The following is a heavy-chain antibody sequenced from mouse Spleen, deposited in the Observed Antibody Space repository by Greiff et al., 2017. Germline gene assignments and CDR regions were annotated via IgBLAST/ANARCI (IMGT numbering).Heavy chain of an antibody. CDR2: INSNGGST. CDR1: GFTFSSYG. D-gene: IGHD1-2*01. CDR3: ARAAIYWYFDV. J-gene: IGHJ1*01. Sequence: EVHGVESGGGLVQPGGSLKLSCAASGFTFSSYGMSWVRQTPDKRLELVATINSNGGSTYYPDSVKGRFTISRDNAKNTLYLQMSSLKSEDTAMYYCARAAIYWYFDVWGAGTTVTVSS. V-gene: IGHV5-6-3*01.